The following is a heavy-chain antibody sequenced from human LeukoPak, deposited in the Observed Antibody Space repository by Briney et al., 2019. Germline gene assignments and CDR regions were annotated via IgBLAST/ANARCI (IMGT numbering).Heavy chain of an antibody. D-gene: IGHD6-13*01. CDR2: IYYSGST. CDR3: ARAPFEGSGWYIYYFDY. CDR1: GGSVSSGSYY. Sequence: SETLSLNCTVSGGSVSSGSYYWSWIRQPPGKGLEWLGYIYYSGSTNYNPSLESRVTISVDMSKNQFSLKLSSVTAADTAVYYCARAPFEGSGWYIYYFDYWGQGTLVTVSS. J-gene: IGHJ4*02. V-gene: IGHV4-61*01.